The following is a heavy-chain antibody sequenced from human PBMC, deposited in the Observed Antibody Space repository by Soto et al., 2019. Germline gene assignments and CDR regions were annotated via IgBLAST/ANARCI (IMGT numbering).Heavy chain of an antibody. Sequence: GGSLRLSCAASGFTFSSYAMSWVRQAPGKGLEWVSAISGSGGSTYYADSVKGRFTISRENSKNTLYLQMNSLRAEDTAVYYCAKGTGCSGGSCYSVSGMDVWGQGTTVTVSS. D-gene: IGHD2-15*01. CDR3: AKGTGCSGGSCYSVSGMDV. V-gene: IGHV3-23*01. CDR2: ISGSGGST. CDR1: GFTFSSYA. J-gene: IGHJ6*02.